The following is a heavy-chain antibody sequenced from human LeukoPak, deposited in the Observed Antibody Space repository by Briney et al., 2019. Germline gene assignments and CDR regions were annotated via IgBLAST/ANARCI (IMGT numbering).Heavy chain of an antibody. Sequence: GGSLRLSCAASEFTVSNISMTWVRQAPGMGLEWVSVIYSGGGTYYADSVKGRFTISRDNSKNTLYLQMNSLRAEDTAVYYCARDPPATNPRYFDYWAREPWSPSPQ. J-gene: IGHJ4*02. CDR1: EFTVSNIS. CDR3: ARDPPATNPRYFDY. D-gene: IGHD2-8*01. V-gene: IGHV3-66*01. CDR2: IYSGGGT.